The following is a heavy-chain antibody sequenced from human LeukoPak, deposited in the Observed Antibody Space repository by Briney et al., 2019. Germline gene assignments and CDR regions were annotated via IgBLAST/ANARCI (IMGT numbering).Heavy chain of an antibody. V-gene: IGHV1-46*01. CDR1: GYTFTSYY. CDR3: ARVESPIRHMVRGKERGYFDY. CDR2: INPTGGST. D-gene: IGHD3-10*01. J-gene: IGHJ4*02. Sequence: RASVKVSCKASGYTFTSYYMHWVRQAPGQGLEWMGLINPTGGSTGYAQKFQGRVTMTRDMSTSTDYMELSSLRSEDTAIYYCARVESPIRHMVRGKERGYFDYWGQGTLVTVSS.